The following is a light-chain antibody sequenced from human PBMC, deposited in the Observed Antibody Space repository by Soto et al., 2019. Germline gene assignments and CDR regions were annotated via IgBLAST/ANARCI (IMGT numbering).Light chain of an antibody. J-gene: IGKJ2*01. CDR1: QSVSSN. CDR2: GAS. CDR3: QQYNNWPPYT. Sequence: EIVMTQSPATLSVSPGERANLSCRASQSVSSNLAWYQQKPGQAPRLLIYGASTRATGIPARFSGSGSGTEFTLTNSSLQSEDFAVYYCQQYNNWPPYTFGQGTKLEIK. V-gene: IGKV3-15*01.